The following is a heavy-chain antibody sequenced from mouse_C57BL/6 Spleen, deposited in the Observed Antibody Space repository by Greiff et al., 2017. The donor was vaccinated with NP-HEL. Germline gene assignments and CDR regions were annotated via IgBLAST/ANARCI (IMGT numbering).Heavy chain of an antibody. D-gene: IGHD1-1*01. CDR2: IYPGDGDT. CDR3: ARCPYYYGSSCYWYFDV. V-gene: IGHV1-80*01. Sequence: QVQLKQSGAELVKPGASVKISCKASGYAFSSYWMNWVKQRPGKGLEWIGQIYPGDGDTNYNGKFKGKATLTADKSSSTAYMQLSSLTSEDSAVYFCARCPYYYGSSCYWYFDVWGTGTTVTVSS. CDR1: GYAFSSYW. J-gene: IGHJ1*03.